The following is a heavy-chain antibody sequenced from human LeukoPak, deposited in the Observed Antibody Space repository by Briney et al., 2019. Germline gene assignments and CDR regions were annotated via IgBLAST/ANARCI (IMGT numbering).Heavy chain of an antibody. CDR3: ARIGNDILTGYYPAWFDP. CDR2: ISGSSSST. CDR1: GFTFSGYY. J-gene: IGHJ5*02. Sequence: PGGSLRLSCAASGFTFSGYYMSWIRQAPGKGLEWISYISGSSSSTNYADSVKGRFTISRDNAKNSLYLQMNSLRAEDTAVYYCARIGNDILTGYYPAWFDPWGQGTLVTVCS. D-gene: IGHD3-9*01. V-gene: IGHV3-11*03.